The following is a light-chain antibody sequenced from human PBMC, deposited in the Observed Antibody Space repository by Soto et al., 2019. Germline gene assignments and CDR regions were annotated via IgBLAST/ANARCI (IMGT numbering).Light chain of an antibody. CDR2: DTN. V-gene: IGLV7-46*01. CDR1: AGAVTSAHY. J-gene: IGLJ3*02. Sequence: QAVVTQEPSLTVSPGWTVTLTCGSSAGAVTSAHYPYWFQQKPGQAPRTLIFDTNKKHSWTPAHFSGSLLGGKAALTRSGAQADDEADYCCLLYYSGPRVFGGGTKVTVL. CDR3: LLYYSGPRV.